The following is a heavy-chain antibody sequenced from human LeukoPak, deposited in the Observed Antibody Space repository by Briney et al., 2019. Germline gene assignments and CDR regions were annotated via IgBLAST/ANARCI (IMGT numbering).Heavy chain of an antibody. CDR2: IIPILGIA. J-gene: IGHJ6*02. CDR3: ARGYCTSADCYKHYYHGMDV. CDR1: GGTFSSYA. Sequence: SVKVSCKASGGTFSSYAISWVRQAPGQGLEWMGRIIPILGIANYAQKFQGRVTITADKSTSTAYMELSSLRSEDTAVYFCARGYCTSADCYKHYYHGMDVWGQGTTVTASS. V-gene: IGHV1-69*04. D-gene: IGHD2-2*02.